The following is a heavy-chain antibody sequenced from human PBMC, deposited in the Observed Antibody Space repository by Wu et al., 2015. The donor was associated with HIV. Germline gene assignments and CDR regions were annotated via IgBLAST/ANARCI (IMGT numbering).Heavy chain of an antibody. V-gene: IGHV1-58*02. Sequence: QMQLVQSGPEVKKPGTSVKVSCKASGFTFTSSAMQWVRQARGQRLEWIGWIVVGSGNTNYAQKFQERVTITRDMSTSTAYMELSSLRSEDTAVYYCAAFQGYYGSGSYPLTNWFDPWGQGTLVTVSS. D-gene: IGHD3-10*01. CDR2: IVVGSGNT. CDR1: GFTFTSSA. CDR3: AAFQGYYGSGSYPLTNWFDP. J-gene: IGHJ5*02.